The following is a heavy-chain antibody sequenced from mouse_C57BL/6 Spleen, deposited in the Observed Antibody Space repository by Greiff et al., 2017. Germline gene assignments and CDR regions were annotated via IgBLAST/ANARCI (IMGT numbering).Heavy chain of an antibody. CDR3: ARKELRRVYYAMDY. V-gene: IGHV1-26*01. D-gene: IGHD2-4*01. Sequence: VQLQQSGPELVKPGASVKISCKASGYTFTDYYMNWVKQSHGKSLEWIGDINPNNGGTSYNQKFKGKATLTVDKSSSTAYMELRSLTSEDSAVYYCARKELRRVYYAMDYWGQGTSVTVSS. J-gene: IGHJ4*01. CDR1: GYTFTDYY. CDR2: INPNNGGT.